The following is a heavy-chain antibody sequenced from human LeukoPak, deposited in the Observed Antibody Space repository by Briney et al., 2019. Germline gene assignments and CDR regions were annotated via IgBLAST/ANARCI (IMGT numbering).Heavy chain of an antibody. J-gene: IGHJ4*02. CDR2: ISSSSSTI. V-gene: IGHV3-48*01. CDR3: ARDRLTWGELGVFDY. Sequence: GGSLRLSCAASGFTFSSYGMHWVRQAPGKGLEWVSYISSSSSTIYYADSVKGRFTISRDNAKNSLYLQMNSLRAEDTAVYYCARDRLTWGELGVFDYWGQGTLVTVSS. D-gene: IGHD7-27*01. CDR1: GFTFSSYG.